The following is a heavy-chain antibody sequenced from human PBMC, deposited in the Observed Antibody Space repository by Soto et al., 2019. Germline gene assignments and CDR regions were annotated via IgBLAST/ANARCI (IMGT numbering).Heavy chain of an antibody. CDR1: GGTFSSYA. D-gene: IGHD3-10*01. CDR3: ARTLWFGELLSAFDI. V-gene: IGHV1-69*01. J-gene: IGHJ3*02. CDR2: IIPIFGTA. Sequence: QVQLVQSGAEVKKPGSSVKVSCKASGGTFSSYAISWVRQAPGQGLEWMGGIIPIFGTANYAQKFLGRVTITADESTSTAYMELSSLRSEDTVVYYCARTLWFGELLSAFDIWGQGTMVTVSS.